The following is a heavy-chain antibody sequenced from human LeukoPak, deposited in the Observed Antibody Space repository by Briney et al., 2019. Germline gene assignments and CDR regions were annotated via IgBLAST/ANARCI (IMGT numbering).Heavy chain of an antibody. J-gene: IGHJ5*02. Sequence: SETLSLTCTVSGGSISSYYWSWIRQPPGKGLEWIGYIYYSGSTNYNPSLKSRVTISVETSKNQFSLKLSSVTAADTAVYYCARQRGYCSSTSCYDPPIDWFDPWGQGTLVTVSS. D-gene: IGHD2-2*01. V-gene: IGHV4-59*01. CDR2: IYYSGST. CDR1: GGSISSYY. CDR3: ARQRGYCSSTSCYDPPIDWFDP.